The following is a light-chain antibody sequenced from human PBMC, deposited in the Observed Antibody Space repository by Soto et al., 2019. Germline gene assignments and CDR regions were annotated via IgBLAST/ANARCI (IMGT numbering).Light chain of an antibody. V-gene: IGKV4-1*01. CDR2: WAS. CDR3: QQYYKMPYT. J-gene: IGKJ2*01. CDR1: QSVLYSSNNKKF. Sequence: DIVMTQSPDSLAVSLGERATINCKSSQSVLYSSNNKKFLAWYQHKPGQPPKLLVSWASTRDSGVPDRFSGSGSGTDFTLTISSLQAEDVAVYYCQQYYKMPYTFGQGTKLEIK.